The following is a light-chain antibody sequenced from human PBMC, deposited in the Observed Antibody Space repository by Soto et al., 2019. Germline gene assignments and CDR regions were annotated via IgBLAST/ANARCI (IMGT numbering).Light chain of an antibody. Sequence: RASQSISTWLAWYQQKPGKAPKFLIYKASSLESGVSSRFSGSCSVTLLSLPICSLPPDDFGPYYSQQPNSYSLPFGGGTKVDIK. CDR1: QSISTW. J-gene: IGKJ4*01. V-gene: IGKV1-5*03. CDR3: QQPNSYSLP. CDR2: KAS.